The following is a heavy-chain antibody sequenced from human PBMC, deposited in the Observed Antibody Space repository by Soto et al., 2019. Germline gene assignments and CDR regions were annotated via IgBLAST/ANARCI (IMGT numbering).Heavy chain of an antibody. V-gene: IGHV3-11*01. CDR1: GFTFSDYY. J-gene: IGHJ4*02. Sequence: QVQLVVSGGGLVKPGGSLRISCAASGFTFSDYYISWIRQAPGKGLEWVSYISSSGSIIYYADSVKGRFTISRDNAKNSLYLKMNSLRAEDTAVYYCALAGYDGNSCPVTPLSAVHFWGQGTLVTVSS. CDR3: ALAGYDGNSCPVTPLSAVHF. CDR2: ISSSGSII. D-gene: IGHD6-13*01.